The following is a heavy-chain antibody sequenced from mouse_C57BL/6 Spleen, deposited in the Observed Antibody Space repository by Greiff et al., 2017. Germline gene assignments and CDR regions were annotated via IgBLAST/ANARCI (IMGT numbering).Heavy chain of an antibody. D-gene: IGHD1-1*01. CDR3: ARDYGSSTLYWYFDV. V-gene: IGHV5-6*01. CDR2: ISSGGSYT. CDR1: GFTFSSYG. J-gene: IGHJ1*03. Sequence: EVKLQESGGDLVKPGGSLKLSCAASGFTFSSYGMSWVRQTPDKRLEWVATISSGGSYTYYPDSVKGRFTISRDNAKNTLYLQMSSLKSEDTAMYYCARDYGSSTLYWYFDVWGTGTTVTVSS.